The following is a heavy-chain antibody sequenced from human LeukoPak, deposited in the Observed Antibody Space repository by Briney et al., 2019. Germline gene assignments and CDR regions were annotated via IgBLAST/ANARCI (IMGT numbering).Heavy chain of an antibody. CDR3: ARALAYSKYHYYYMDV. J-gene: IGHJ6*03. D-gene: IGHD2-15*01. CDR2: ISSGGST. CDR1: GDSISSGDYY. Sequence: SETLSLTCTVSGDSISSGDYYWSWIRQPAGKGLEWIERISSGGSTNYNPSLKSRVTISVDTSKNQFSLKLSSVTAADTAVYFCARALAYSKYHYYYMDVWGKGTTVTISS. V-gene: IGHV4-61*02.